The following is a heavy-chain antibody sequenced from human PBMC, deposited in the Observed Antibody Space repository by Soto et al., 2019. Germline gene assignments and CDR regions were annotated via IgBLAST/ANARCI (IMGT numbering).Heavy chain of an antibody. Sequence: QITLKESGPTLVKPTQTLTLTCTFSGFSLSTGGMGVGWIRQPPGKAPEWFALIYWDGDRRYRPSLMSRLTIAKDTSKNQVVLTMTNMDPVDTATYYCVHSRCGGDCLQSYSSHYYYGMDIWGQGTTVTVSS. D-gene: IGHD2-21*02. V-gene: IGHV2-5*02. J-gene: IGHJ6*02. CDR1: GFSLSTGGMG. CDR2: IYWDGDR. CDR3: VHSRCGGDCLQSYSSHYYYGMDI.